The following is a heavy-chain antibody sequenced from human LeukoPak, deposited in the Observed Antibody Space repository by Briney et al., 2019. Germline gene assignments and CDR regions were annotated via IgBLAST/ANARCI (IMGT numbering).Heavy chain of an antibody. CDR1: GGSLNGYY. CDR2: IFCGGST. V-gene: IGHV4-59*13. D-gene: IGHD4-23*01. CDR3: ATARDYRVTGAHFDN. J-gene: IGHJ4*02. Sequence: SETLSLTCTVSGGSLNGYYWNWIRQPPGKGLEWIGFIFCGGSTTYNPSLKTRVTISIDTSKNQFSLNLRSATAADTAVYYCATARDYRVTGAHFDNWGQGTLVTVSS.